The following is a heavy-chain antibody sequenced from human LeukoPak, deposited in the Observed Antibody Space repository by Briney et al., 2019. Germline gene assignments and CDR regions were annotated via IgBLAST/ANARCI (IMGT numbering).Heavy chain of an antibody. D-gene: IGHD2-15*01. Sequence: PGGSLRLSCAASGFTFSSYGMHWVHQAPGKGLEWVAFISYDGSNKHYADSVKGRFTISRDNSKNTLYLQMNNLRADDTAVYYCAKARYDGEVMIAATDYWGQGTLVTVSS. J-gene: IGHJ4*02. CDR3: AKARYDGEVMIAATDY. CDR2: ISYDGSNK. CDR1: GFTFSSYG. V-gene: IGHV3-30*18.